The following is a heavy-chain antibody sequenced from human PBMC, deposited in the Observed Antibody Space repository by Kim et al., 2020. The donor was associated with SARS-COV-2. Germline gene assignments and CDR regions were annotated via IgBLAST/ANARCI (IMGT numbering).Heavy chain of an antibody. Sequence: SVKVSCKASGCTFSNYPISWVRQAPGQGLEWMGRIIPILGIANYAQKFQGRVTITTDKSTSTAYMELSSLRSEDTAVYYCAIARHPLQIDYGGNSGGVDYWGQGTLVTVSS. V-gene: IGHV1-69*04. J-gene: IGHJ4*02. CDR2: IIPILGIA. CDR1: GCTFSNYP. CDR3: AIARHPLQIDYGGNSGGVDY. D-gene: IGHD4-17*01.